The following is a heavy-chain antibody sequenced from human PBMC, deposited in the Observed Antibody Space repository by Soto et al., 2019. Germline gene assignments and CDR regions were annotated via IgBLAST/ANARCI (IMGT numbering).Heavy chain of an antibody. Sequence: QVRLVQSGAEVKNFGSSLKVSCKASGGTFNTYGLNWVRQAPGQGLEWMGGIIPIFHTTNYAQKFRDRVTITADESTTTAYMELNGRRSEDTAMYYCATWASVVTTPDFMGTYDYWGQGTLVTVSS. J-gene: IGHJ4*02. CDR1: GGTFNTYG. D-gene: IGHD2-15*01. CDR3: ATWASVVTTPDFMGTYDY. V-gene: IGHV1-69*01. CDR2: IIPIFHTT.